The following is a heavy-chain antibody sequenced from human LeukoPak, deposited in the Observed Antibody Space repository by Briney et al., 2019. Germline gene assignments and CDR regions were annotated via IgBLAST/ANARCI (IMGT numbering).Heavy chain of an antibody. J-gene: IGHJ4*02. CDR2: TNQEGSEK. Sequence: PGGSLRLSCAASGFTFSTYAMSWVRQAPGKGLEWVANTNQEGSEKYYVDSVKGRFTISRDNSKNTLYLQMNSLRAEDTAVYYCAKALTYYYGSGSLSLDYWGQGTLVTVSS. CDR3: AKALTYYYGSGSLSLDY. CDR1: GFTFSTYA. D-gene: IGHD3-10*01. V-gene: IGHV3-7*03.